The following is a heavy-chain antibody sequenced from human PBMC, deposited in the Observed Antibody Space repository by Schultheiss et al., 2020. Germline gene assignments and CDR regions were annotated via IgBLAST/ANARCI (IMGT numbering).Heavy chain of an antibody. V-gene: IGHV3-NL1*01. D-gene: IGHD2-15*01. CDR3: ARLVVAATHRTEYNWFDP. CDR2: ISWDGGST. Sequence: GGSLRLSCAASGFTFSSYAMHWVRQAPGKGLEWVSLISWDGGSTYYADSVKGRFTISRDNAKNTLYLQMNSLRAEDTALYHCARLVVAATHRTEYNWFDPWGQGTLVTVSS. CDR1: GFTFSSYA. J-gene: IGHJ5*02.